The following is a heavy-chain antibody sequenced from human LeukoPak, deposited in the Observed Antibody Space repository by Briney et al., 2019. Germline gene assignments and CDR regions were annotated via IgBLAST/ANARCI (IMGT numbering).Heavy chain of an antibody. CDR3: AKAVAAAGVF. J-gene: IGHJ4*02. CDR1: GYSISSGYY. V-gene: IGHV3-21*01. D-gene: IGHD6-13*01. CDR2: ISSSSSYI. Sequence: ETLSLTCTVSGYSISSGYYWGWIRQPPGKGLEWVSSISSSSSYIYYADSVKGRFTISRDNAKNSLYLQMNSLRAEDTAGYYWAKAVAAAGVFWGQGTLVTVFS.